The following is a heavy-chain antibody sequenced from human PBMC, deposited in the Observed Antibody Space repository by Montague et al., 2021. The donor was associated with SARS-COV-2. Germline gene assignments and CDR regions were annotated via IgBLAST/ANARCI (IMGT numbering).Heavy chain of an antibody. Sequence: SLRLSCAASGFGFNNYWMAWVRQTPGKGLEWVANIRKDATKISYVDSVKGRFTISRDNAKNSLYLEMNSLRAEDTAVYYCARDQNYDSSGQYYDVFDPWGQGTMVAVSS. CDR3: ARDQNYDSSGQYYDVFDP. CDR1: GFGFNNYW. D-gene: IGHD3-22*01. J-gene: IGHJ3*01. CDR2: IRKDATKI. V-gene: IGHV3-7*01.